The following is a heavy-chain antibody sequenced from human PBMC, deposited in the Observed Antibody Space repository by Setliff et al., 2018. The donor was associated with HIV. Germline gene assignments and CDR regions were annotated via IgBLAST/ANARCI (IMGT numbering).Heavy chain of an antibody. J-gene: IGHJ4*02. CDR2: ISGSGRGT. D-gene: IGHD3-10*01. CDR3: ARDDRWVYNDYLDY. Sequence: GSLRLSCAASGFTFSDYAMSWVRQAPGKGLEWVSAISGSGRGTYYADSVKGRFTISRDNSKKTLYLQVNSLRTEDTAVYFCARDDRWVYNDYLDYWGQGTLVTVSS. CDR1: GFTFSDYA. V-gene: IGHV3-23*01.